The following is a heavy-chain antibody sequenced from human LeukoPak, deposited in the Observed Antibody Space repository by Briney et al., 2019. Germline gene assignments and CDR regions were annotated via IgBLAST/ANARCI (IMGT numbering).Heavy chain of an antibody. CDR1: GFSFSTHK. CDR2: ISYDGTKI. D-gene: IGHD3-3*02. J-gene: IGHJ1*01. Sequence: PGGFLRLSCAASGFSFSTHKMNWVRQAPGKGLEWVAVISYDGTKIYYADSAKGRFTISRDNSKNMVYLQMNSLRAEDTALYYCARDSVKLPGISYFDNWGQGTLVTVSS. V-gene: IGHV3-30-3*01. CDR3: ARDSVKLPGISYFDN.